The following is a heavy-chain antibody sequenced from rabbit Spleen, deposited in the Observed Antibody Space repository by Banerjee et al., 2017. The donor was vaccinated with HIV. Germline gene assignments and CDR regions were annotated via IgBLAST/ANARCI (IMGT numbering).Heavy chain of an antibody. CDR1: GFSFSNKAV. CDR3: ARSMNSGNGALNL. D-gene: IGHD2-1*01. J-gene: IGHJ4*01. Sequence: QEQLVESGGGLVKPEGSLKLSCTASGFSFSNKAVMCWVRQAPGKGLEWIACINAVTGKAVYASWAKGRFTFSKTSSTTVTLQVTSLTAADTATYFCARSMNSGNGALNLWGPGTLVTVS. CDR2: INAVTGKA. V-gene: IGHV1S45*01.